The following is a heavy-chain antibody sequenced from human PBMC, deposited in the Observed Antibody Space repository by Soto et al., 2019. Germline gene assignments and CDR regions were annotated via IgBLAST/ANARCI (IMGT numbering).Heavy chain of an antibody. CDR2: ISYDGSNK. CDR3: ARVMADGACVYGMDV. V-gene: IGHV3-30-3*01. J-gene: IGHJ6*02. Sequence: QVQLVESGGGVVQPGRSLRLSCAASGFTFSSYAMHWVRQAPGKGLEWVAVISYDGSNKYYADSVKGRFTISRDNSKKSLYLQLNSLRAEDPAVYYCARVMADGACVYGMDVWGQGTTVTVSS. D-gene: IGHD4-17*01. CDR1: GFTFSSYA.